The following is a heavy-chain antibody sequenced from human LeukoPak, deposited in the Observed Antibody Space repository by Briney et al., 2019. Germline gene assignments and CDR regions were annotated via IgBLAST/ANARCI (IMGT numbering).Heavy chain of an antibody. D-gene: IGHD3-10*01. J-gene: IGHJ4*02. CDR2: IKQDGSET. V-gene: IGHV3-7*01. CDR1: GFTFSNYW. Sequence: GGSLRLSCAASGFTFSNYWMSWVRQAPGKGLEWVANIKQDGSETYYVDSVTGRFTISRDNAKNSLFLQMNSLRAEDTAVYYCAREYYYGFDFWGQGALVTVSS. CDR3: AREYYYGFDF.